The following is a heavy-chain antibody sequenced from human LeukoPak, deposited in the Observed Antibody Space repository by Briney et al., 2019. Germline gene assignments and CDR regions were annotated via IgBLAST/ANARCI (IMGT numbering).Heavy chain of an antibody. V-gene: IGHV1-2*02. J-gene: IGHJ4*02. Sequence: GASVKVSCKVSGYIFTGYFLHWARRAPGQGLEWMGGINPHSGDTNYAQKFQGRVTMTRDTSISTASMELTRLRSDDTAVYYCAREDGYSSSWYSDYWGQGTLVTVSS. CDR3: AREDGYSSSWYSDY. CDR2: INPHSGDT. D-gene: IGHD6-13*01. CDR1: GYIFTGYF.